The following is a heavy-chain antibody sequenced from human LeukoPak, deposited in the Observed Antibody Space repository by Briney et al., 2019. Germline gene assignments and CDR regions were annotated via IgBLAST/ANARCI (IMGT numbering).Heavy chain of an antibody. D-gene: IGHD1-26*01. CDR3: ARGRPVGASTVEDY. V-gene: IGHV3-66*01. Sequence: GGSLRLSCAATGFTVSNNYMSWVRQAPGQGLEWVSVIYGGGSTYYADSVKGRFTISRDNSKNTLYLQMNNLRAEDTAVYYCARGRPVGASTVEDYWGQGTLVTVSS. CDR2: IYGGGST. CDR1: GFTVSNNY. J-gene: IGHJ4*02.